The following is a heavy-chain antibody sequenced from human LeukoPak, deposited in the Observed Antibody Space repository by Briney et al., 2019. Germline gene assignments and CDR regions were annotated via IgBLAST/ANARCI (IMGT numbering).Heavy chain of an antibody. CDR1: GGSISSSSYY. Sequence: SETLSLTCTVSGGSISSSSYYWGWTRQPPGKGLEWIGSIYYSGSTYYNPSLKSRVTISVDTSKNQFSLKLSSVTAADTAVYYCARETYYYDSSDDYWGQGTLVTVSS. V-gene: IGHV4-39*02. J-gene: IGHJ4*02. CDR3: ARETYYYDSSDDY. D-gene: IGHD3-22*01. CDR2: IYYSGST.